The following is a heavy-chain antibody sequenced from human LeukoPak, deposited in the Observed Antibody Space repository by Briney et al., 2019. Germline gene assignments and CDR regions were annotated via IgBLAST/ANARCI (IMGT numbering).Heavy chain of an antibody. V-gene: IGHV1-18*01. Sequence: AASVKVSCKASRYTFTSYGISWVRQAPRQGLEWMGWISAYNGNTNYAQKPQGRVTMTTDTSTSTAYMELRSLRSDDTGVYYCARVGGRITIFGVGVYYFDYWGQGTLVTVSS. CDR3: ARVGGRITIFGVGVYYFDY. CDR1: RYTFTSYG. J-gene: IGHJ4*02. CDR2: ISAYNGNT. D-gene: IGHD3-3*01.